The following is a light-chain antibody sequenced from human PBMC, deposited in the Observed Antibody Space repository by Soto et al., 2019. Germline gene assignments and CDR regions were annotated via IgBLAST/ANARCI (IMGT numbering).Light chain of an antibody. CDR1: QSVSSSY. J-gene: IGKJ4*01. V-gene: IGKV3D-7*01. CDR3: QQDYNLPT. Sequence: EIVMTQSPATLSLSPGERATLSCRASQSVSSSYFSWYQQKPGQAPRLLIYGASTRATGIPARFSGSGSGTDFTLTISSLQPEDFAVYYCQQDYNLPTFGGGTKVEIK. CDR2: GAS.